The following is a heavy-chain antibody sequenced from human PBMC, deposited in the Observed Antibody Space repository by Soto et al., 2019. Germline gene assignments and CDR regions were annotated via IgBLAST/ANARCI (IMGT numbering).Heavy chain of an antibody. V-gene: IGHV3-33*01. CDR2: IWYDGSNK. J-gene: IGHJ6*02. Sequence: GGSLRLSCAASGFTFSSYGMHWVRQAPGKGLEWVAVIWYDGSNKYYADSVKGRFTISRDNSKNTLYLQMNSLRAEDTAVYYCARDRHYSGYDGTYYYYGMDVWGQGTTVTVSS. CDR3: ARDRHYSGYDGTYYYYGMDV. CDR1: GFTFSSYG. D-gene: IGHD5-12*01.